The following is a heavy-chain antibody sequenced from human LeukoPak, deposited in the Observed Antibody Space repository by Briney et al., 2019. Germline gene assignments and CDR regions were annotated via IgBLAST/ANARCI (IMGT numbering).Heavy chain of an antibody. CDR1: GYTFTSYG. D-gene: IGHD3-22*01. V-gene: IGHV1-18*01. CDR2: ISAYNGNT. CDR3: ARDGSDSSGYGGMDV. Sequence: ASVQVSCQASGYTFTSYGISWVRQAPGQGREWMGWISAYNGNTNYAQKLQGRVTMTTDTSTSTAYMELRSLRSDDTAVYYCARDGSDSSGYGGMDVWGQGTTVTVSS. J-gene: IGHJ6*02.